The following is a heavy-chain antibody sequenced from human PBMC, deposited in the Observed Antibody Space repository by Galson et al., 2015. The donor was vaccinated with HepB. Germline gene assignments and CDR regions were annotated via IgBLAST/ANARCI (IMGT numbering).Heavy chain of an antibody. CDR2: MNPNSGNT. D-gene: IGHD3-3*01. CDR1: GYTFTSYD. CDR3: ARGHAVTYYDFWSGYYGYWYFDL. V-gene: IGHV1-8*01. Sequence: SVKVSCKASGYTFTSYDINWVRQATGQGLEWMGWMNPNSGNTGYAQKFQGRVTMTRNTSISTAYMELSSLRSEDTAVYYCARGHAVTYYDFWSGYYGYWYFDLWGRGTLVTVSS. J-gene: IGHJ2*01.